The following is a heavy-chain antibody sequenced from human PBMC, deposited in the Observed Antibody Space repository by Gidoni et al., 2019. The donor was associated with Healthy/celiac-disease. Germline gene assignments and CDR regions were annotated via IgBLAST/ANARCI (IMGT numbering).Heavy chain of an antibody. Sequence: QVQLVESGGGGVQPGRSLRLSCAASGFTFSSYGMHWVRQAPGKGLEWVAVISYDGSNKYYADSVKGRFTISRDNSKNTLYLQMNSLRAEDTAVYYCAKEKGGYSLYYYGMDVWGQGTTVTVSS. D-gene: IGHD5-18*01. J-gene: IGHJ6*02. CDR1: GFTFSSYG. CDR3: AKEKGGYSLYYYGMDV. CDR2: ISYDGSNK. V-gene: IGHV3-30*18.